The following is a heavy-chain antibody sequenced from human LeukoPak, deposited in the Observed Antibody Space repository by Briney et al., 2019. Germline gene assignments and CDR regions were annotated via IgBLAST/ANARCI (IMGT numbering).Heavy chain of an antibody. CDR2: ISYDGSNK. CDR1: GFTFSSYA. V-gene: IGHV3-30-3*01. CDR3: ARVSRGSSWYFYDAFDI. J-gene: IGHJ3*02. Sequence: GGSLRLSCAASGFTFSSYAMHWVRQAPGKGLEWVAVISYDGSNKYYADSVKGRFTISRDNSKNTLYLQMNSLRAEDTAVYYCARVSRGSSWYFYDAFDIWGQGTMVTVSS. D-gene: IGHD6-13*01.